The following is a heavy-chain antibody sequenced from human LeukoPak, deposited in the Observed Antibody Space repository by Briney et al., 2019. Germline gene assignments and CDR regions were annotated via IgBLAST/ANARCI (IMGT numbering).Heavy chain of an antibody. J-gene: IGHJ4*02. V-gene: IGHV4-39*01. CDR3: ARLDIAAAGVDY. CDR1: GGSISSSSYC. Sequence: TSETLSLTCTVSGGSISSSSYCWGWIRQPPGKGLEWIGSIYYSGSTYYNPSLKSRVTISVDTSKNQFSLKLSSVTAADTAVYYCARLDIAAAGVDYWGQGTLVTVSS. CDR2: IYYSGST. D-gene: IGHD6-13*01.